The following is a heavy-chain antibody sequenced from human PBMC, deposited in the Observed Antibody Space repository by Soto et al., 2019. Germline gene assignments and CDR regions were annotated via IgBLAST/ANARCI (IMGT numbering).Heavy chain of an antibody. CDR2: IYSGGST. Sequence: EVQLVESGGGLVQPGGSLRLSCAASGFTVSSNYMSWVRQAPGKGLEWVSVIYSGGSTYYADSVKGRFTISRDNSKNTLYLQMNSLRAEDTAVYYCASQYDFWSGYYRGALDYWGQGTLLTVSS. D-gene: IGHD3-3*01. CDR3: ASQYDFWSGYYRGALDY. CDR1: GFTVSSNY. J-gene: IGHJ4*02. V-gene: IGHV3-66*04.